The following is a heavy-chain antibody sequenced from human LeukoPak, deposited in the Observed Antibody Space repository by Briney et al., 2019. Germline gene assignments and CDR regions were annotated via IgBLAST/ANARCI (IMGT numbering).Heavy chain of an antibody. J-gene: IGHJ5*02. D-gene: IGHD6-13*01. CDR1: GGSISSGSYY. Sequence: SQTLSLTCTISGGSISSGSYYWSWIRQPAGKGLEWIGRIYTSGSTNYNPSLKSRVTISVDTSKNQFSLKLSSVTAADTAVYYCARRIAAAPMSWFDPWGQGTLVTASS. CDR3: ARRIAAAPMSWFDP. V-gene: IGHV4-61*02. CDR2: IYTSGST.